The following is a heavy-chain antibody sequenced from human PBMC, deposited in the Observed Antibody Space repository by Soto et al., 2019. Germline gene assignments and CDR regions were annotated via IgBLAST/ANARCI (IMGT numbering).Heavy chain of an antibody. CDR2: INNDETTT. Sequence: EVQLVESGGGLVQPGASLRLSCAASGFAFRSYWMHWVRQVPGKGLVWVSRINNDETTTNYADSVKGRFTISRDNAENTLYLQMNSLRVEDTAVYYCASGVVGGVIVHWGQGTLVTVSS. V-gene: IGHV3-74*01. J-gene: IGHJ5*02. CDR3: ASGVVGGVIVH. D-gene: IGHD3-16*01. CDR1: GFAFRSYW.